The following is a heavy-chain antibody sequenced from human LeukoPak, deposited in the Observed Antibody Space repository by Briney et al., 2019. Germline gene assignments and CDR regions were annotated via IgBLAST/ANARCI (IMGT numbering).Heavy chain of an antibody. Sequence: GESLKISCKGSGYSFASYWIGWVRQMPGKGLEWMGSIYPGDSDTRYSPSFQGQVTISADKSISTAYLQWSSLKASDTAIYYCARRASSWWFDYWGQGTLVTVSS. V-gene: IGHV5-51*01. D-gene: IGHD6-13*01. CDR3: ARRASSWWFDY. CDR1: GYSFASYW. CDR2: IYPGDSDT. J-gene: IGHJ4*02.